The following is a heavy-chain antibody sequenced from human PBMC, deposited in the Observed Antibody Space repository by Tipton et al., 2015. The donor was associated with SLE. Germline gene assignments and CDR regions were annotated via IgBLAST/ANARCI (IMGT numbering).Heavy chain of an antibody. J-gene: IGHJ2*01. CDR3: TRAEFSSNWYMYWHFDL. V-gene: IGHV4-31*03. D-gene: IGHD6-13*01. CDR2: IYYSGST. Sequence: LTCTVSGGSISSGGYYWSWIRQHPGKGLEWIGYIYYSGSTYYNPSLKSRVTISRDTSGNQFSLNLSSVTASDTAVYFCTRAEFSSNWYMYWHFDLWGRGTLVTVSS. CDR1: GGSISSGGYY.